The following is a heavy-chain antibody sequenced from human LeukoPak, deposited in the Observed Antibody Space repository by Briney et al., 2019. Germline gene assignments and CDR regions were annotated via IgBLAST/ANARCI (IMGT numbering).Heavy chain of an antibody. CDR3: AKPSMVRGPWGFYGMDV. Sequence: GRSLRLSCAASGFTFSSYGMHWVRQAPGKGLEWVSAISGSGGSTYYADSVKGRFTISRDNSKNTLYLQMNSLRAEDTAVYYCAKPSMVRGPWGFYGMDVWGQGTTVTVSS. V-gene: IGHV3-23*01. CDR1: GFTFSSYG. D-gene: IGHD3-10*01. J-gene: IGHJ6*02. CDR2: ISGSGGST.